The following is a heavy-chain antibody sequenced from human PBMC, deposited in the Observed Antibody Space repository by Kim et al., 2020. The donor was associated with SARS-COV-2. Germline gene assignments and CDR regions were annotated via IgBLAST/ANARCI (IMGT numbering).Heavy chain of an antibody. D-gene: IGHD1-26*01. CDR1: GGSISTYY. CDR3: ARGGGGTYYGFYS. Sequence: SETLSLTCTASGGSISTYYLSWIRQPPGKGLEWIGYIYYIGSTNYNPSFKSRPTISLDTAKKQISLKLNSVPAADTALYYCARGGGGTYYGFYSWGQGTLGSLSS. CDR2: IYYIGST. V-gene: IGHV4-59*01. J-gene: IGHJ4*02.